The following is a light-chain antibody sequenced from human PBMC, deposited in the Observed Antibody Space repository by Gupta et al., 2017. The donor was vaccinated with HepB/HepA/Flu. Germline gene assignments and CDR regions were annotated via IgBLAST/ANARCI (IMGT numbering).Light chain of an antibody. CDR3: KQCGRYPLT. J-gene: IGKJ1*01. Sequence: QMTQPPSTLSASVGDRVTITSRASQSRSSWLAWWKQKAGQAPKVRSAKATSLESGVPSWCIGSASGTECKCTSSRVQTDDVGAYYCKQCGRYPLTFGQGTKVEIK. CDR1: QSRSSW. V-gene: IGKV1-5*03. CDR2: KAT.